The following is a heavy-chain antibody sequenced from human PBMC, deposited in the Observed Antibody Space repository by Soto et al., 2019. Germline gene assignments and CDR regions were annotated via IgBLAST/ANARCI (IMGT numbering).Heavy chain of an antibody. J-gene: IGHJ4*02. CDR3: RVAGYFDY. CDR1: GFTVSSNY. D-gene: IGHD6-19*01. Sequence: EVQLVESGGGLVQPGGSLRLSCAASGFTVSSNYMSWVRQAPGKGLEWVSVIYSGGSTYYADSVKGRFTISRDNSKNTRDLQMNSLRAEDTAVYYCRVAGYFDYWGQGTLVTVSS. V-gene: IGHV3-66*01. CDR2: IYSGGST.